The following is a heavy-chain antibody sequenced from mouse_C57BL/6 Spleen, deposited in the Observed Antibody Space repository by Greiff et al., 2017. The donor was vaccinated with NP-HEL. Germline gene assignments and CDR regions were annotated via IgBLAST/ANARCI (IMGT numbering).Heavy chain of an antibody. J-gene: IGHJ3*01. CDR2: IDPSDSYT. Sequence: QVQLQQPGAELVKPGASVKLSCKASGYTFTSYWMQWVKQRPGQGLEWIGEIDPSDSYTNYNQKFKGKATLTVDTSSSTAYMQLSSLTSEDSAVYYCAKGHSNGFAYWGQGTLVTVSA. D-gene: IGHD2-5*01. CDR1: GYTFTSYW. CDR3: AKGHSNGFAY. V-gene: IGHV1-50*01.